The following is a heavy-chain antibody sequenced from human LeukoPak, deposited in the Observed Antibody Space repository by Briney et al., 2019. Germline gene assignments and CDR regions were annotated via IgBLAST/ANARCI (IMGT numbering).Heavy chain of an antibody. J-gene: IGHJ4*02. CDR2: ISGSGGST. V-gene: IGHV3-23*01. CDR3: AKFFSGEGY. CDR1: GFTFSSYA. Sequence: GGSLRLSCAASGFTFSSYAMSWVRQAPGRGLEWVSTISGSGGSTYYADSVKGRFTISRDNSKNTLYLRMNSLRAEDTAVYYCAKFFSGEGYWGQGTLVTVSS. D-gene: IGHD1-26*01.